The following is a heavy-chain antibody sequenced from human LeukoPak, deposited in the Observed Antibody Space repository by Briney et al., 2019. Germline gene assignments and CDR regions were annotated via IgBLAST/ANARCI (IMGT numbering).Heavy chain of an antibody. CDR1: GGSISSSGYY. CDR3: ARRPSPSDAFDI. V-gene: IGHV4-39*01. Sequence: SETLSLTCTVSGGSISSSGYYWGWLRQPPGKGLEWIGSIYYSGSTYYSPSLKSRVTISRDTSKNQFSLNLYSVTAADTAVYYCARRPSPSDAFDIWGQGTVVIVSS. J-gene: IGHJ3*02. CDR2: IYYSGST.